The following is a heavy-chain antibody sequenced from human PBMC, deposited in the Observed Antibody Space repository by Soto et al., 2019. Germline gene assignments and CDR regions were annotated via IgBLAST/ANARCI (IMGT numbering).Heavy chain of an antibody. CDR2: IYYSGST. V-gene: IGHV4-59*01. CDR3: ARAWGRFFDY. Sequence: QVQLQESGPGLVKPSETLSLTCTVSGGSISSYYWSWIRQPPGKGLEWFGYIYYSGSTNYNPSLKNRVTISVDTSKNQFSLKLSSVTAADTAVYYCARAWGRFFDYWGQGTLVTVSS. J-gene: IGHJ4*02. CDR1: GGSISSYY. D-gene: IGHD3-16*01.